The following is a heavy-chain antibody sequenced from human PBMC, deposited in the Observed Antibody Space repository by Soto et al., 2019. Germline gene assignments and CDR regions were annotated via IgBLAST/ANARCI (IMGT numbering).Heavy chain of an antibody. CDR2: INWNGGST. J-gene: IGHJ5*02. CDR3: ARELRDIVVVPAAMRLFDP. V-gene: IGHV3-20*01. CDR1: GFTFDDYG. D-gene: IGHD2-2*01. Sequence: GGSLRLSCAASGFTFDDYGMSWVRQAPGKGLEWVSGINWNGGSTGYADSVKGRFTISRDNAKNSLYLQMNSLRAEDTALYHCARELRDIVVVPAAMRLFDPWGQGTLVTVSS.